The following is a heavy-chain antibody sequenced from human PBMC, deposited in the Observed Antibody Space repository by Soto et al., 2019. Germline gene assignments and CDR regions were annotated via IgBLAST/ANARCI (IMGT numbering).Heavy chain of an antibody. CDR3: ANHRAAVAGTEVNHFDY. V-gene: IGHV3-30*18. J-gene: IGHJ4*02. Sequence: QVQLVESGGGVVQPGRSLRLSCAASGFTFSSYGMHWVRQAPGKGLEWVAVISYDGSNKYYADSVKGRFTISRDNSKNSLYLQMNSLRDEDTAVYYCANHRAAVAGTEVNHFDYWGQGTLGTVSS. CDR1: GFTFSSYG. CDR2: ISYDGSNK. D-gene: IGHD6-19*01.